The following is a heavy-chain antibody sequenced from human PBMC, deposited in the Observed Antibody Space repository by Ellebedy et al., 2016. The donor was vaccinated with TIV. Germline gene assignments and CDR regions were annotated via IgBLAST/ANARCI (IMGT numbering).Heavy chain of an antibody. V-gene: IGHV4-34*01. CDR2: INHSGRT. Sequence: MPSETLSLTCTVSGGSISSYYWSWIRQPPGKGLEWIGEINHSGRTNYNPSLKRRVTISVDTSKNQFSLKLSSVTAADTAVYYCASRSGSFDYWGQGTLVTVSS. J-gene: IGHJ4*02. D-gene: IGHD1-26*01. CDR3: ASRSGSFDY. CDR1: GGSISSYY.